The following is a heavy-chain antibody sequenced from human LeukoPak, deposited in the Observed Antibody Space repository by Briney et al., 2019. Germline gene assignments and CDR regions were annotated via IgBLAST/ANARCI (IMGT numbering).Heavy chain of an antibody. Sequence: GGSLRLSCAASGFNFSSYSLNWVRQAPGKGLEGLSYVSVSGRTKYYADSAKGRFTVSRDNAQKSVYLHMNNLSDEDTAMYYCARDLLTTGNYYFGMDVWGQGTTVTVSS. CDR1: GFNFSSYS. CDR2: VSVSGRTK. CDR3: ARDLLTTGNYYFGMDV. D-gene: IGHD4-17*01. J-gene: IGHJ6*02. V-gene: IGHV3-48*02.